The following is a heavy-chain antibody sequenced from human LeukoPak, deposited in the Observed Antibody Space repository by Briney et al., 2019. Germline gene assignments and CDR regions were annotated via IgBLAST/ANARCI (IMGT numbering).Heavy chain of an antibody. Sequence: SETLSLTCAVYGGSFSGYYWSWIRQPPGKGLEWIGEINHSGSTNYNPSLKSRVTISVDTSKNQFPLKLSSVTAADTAVYYCARRRAAAAGTAEYFQHWGQGTLVTVSS. D-gene: IGHD6-13*01. V-gene: IGHV4-34*01. CDR2: INHSGST. J-gene: IGHJ1*01. CDR1: GGSFSGYY. CDR3: ARRRAAAAGTAEYFQH.